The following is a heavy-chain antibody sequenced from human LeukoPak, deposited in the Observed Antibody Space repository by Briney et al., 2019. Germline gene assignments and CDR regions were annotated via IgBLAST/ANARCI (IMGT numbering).Heavy chain of an antibody. D-gene: IGHD1-26*01. Sequence: ASVKVSCKASGFTITGYYMHWVRQAPGQGLEWMAWINPNNDGSVYAQKFQGRVTMTRDTSINTAYMELYRLKSDDTGVYYCARKRGVGVDTNAFDMWGQGTMVTVSS. CDR1: GFTITGYY. CDR2: INPNNDGS. CDR3: ARKRGVGVDTNAFDM. V-gene: IGHV1-2*02. J-gene: IGHJ3*02.